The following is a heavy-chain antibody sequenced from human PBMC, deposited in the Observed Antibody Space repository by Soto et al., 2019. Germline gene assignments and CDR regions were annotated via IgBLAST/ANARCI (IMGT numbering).Heavy chain of an antibody. CDR1: GCSISSGDYY. D-gene: IGHD3-10*01. V-gene: IGHV4-30-4*01. CDR3: ARHYYGSGTYFGSHWFDP. J-gene: IGHJ5*02. Sequence: SETLSLTCTVSGCSISSGDYYWTLIRQPPGKGLEWIGYIYYSGTTYYNPSLKSRVTISVDTSKNQFSLKLSSVTAADTAVYYCARHYYGSGTYFGSHWFDPWGQGTLVT. CDR2: IYYSGTT.